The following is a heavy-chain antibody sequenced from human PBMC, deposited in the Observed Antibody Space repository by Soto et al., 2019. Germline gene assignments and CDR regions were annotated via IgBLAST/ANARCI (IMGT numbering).Heavy chain of an antibody. Sequence: ASVKVSCKASGYTFTSYGISWVRQAPGQGLEWMGWISAYNGNTNYAQKLQGRVTMTTDTSTSTAYMELRSLRSDDTAVYYCARDLSQERITILGVVIDSPDYGMDVWGQGTTVTVSS. V-gene: IGHV1-18*01. CDR1: GYTFTSYG. D-gene: IGHD3-3*01. CDR3: ARDLSQERITILGVVIDSPDYGMDV. CDR2: ISAYNGNT. J-gene: IGHJ6*02.